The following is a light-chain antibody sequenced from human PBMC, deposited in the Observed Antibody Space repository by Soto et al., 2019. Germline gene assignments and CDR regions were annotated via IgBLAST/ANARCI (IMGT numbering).Light chain of an antibody. CDR1: QSIGRR. Sequence: DIQITQSPSSLSASVGDRITITCRASQSIGRRLNWYQQKPGQAPKFLIYGASTLQSGVPSRFSGSGSGTDFTLTVNSLQPDDFATYYCQQSYNSPVTFGQGTRLEI. V-gene: IGKV1-39*01. CDR3: QQSYNSPVT. CDR2: GAS. J-gene: IGKJ5*01.